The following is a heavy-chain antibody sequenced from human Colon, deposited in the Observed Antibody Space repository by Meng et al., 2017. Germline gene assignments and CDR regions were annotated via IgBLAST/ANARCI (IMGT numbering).Heavy chain of an antibody. V-gene: IGHV3-23*01. Sequence: GESLKISCAASGFTFSTYALNWVRQAPGQGLEWVATILSSGGKTQYADSVKGRFTISRDISKKTLYLQMNSLRADDTATYYCAKSATCAGGTCYSYPNDWGQGTVGTVSS. CDR1: GFTFSTYA. D-gene: IGHD2-15*01. J-gene: IGHJ4*02. CDR3: AKSATCAGGTCYSYPND. CDR2: ILSSGGKT.